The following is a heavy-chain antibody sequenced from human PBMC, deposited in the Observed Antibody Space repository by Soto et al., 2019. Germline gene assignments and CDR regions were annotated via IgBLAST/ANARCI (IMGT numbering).Heavy chain of an antibody. CDR1: GFNFSRFW. V-gene: IGHV3-74*01. CDR3: ARDLSSCSSARCYSFYYGMDL. Sequence: LRLSCTASGFNFSRFWTHWVRQVPGRGLVWVSHINSDGSRTSYADSVKGRLTISRDNAKNTLYLQMNSLRAEDTAVYYCARDLSSCSSARCYSFYYGMDLWGQGTTVTVSS. CDR2: INSDGSRT. D-gene: IGHD2-2*01. J-gene: IGHJ6*02.